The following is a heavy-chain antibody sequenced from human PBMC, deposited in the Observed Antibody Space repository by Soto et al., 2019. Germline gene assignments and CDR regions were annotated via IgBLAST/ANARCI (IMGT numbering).Heavy chain of an antibody. V-gene: IGHV3-21*01. Sequence: EVQLVESGGGLVKPGGSLRLSCAASGFTFSSYSMNWVRQAPGKGLEWVSSISSSSSYIYYADSVKGRFTISRDNAKNSLYLQRNSLRAEDTAVYYCARGCRYSSSWYPTPFDYWGQGTLVTVSS. D-gene: IGHD6-13*01. J-gene: IGHJ4*02. CDR2: ISSSSSYI. CDR3: ARGCRYSSSWYPTPFDY. CDR1: GFTFSSYS.